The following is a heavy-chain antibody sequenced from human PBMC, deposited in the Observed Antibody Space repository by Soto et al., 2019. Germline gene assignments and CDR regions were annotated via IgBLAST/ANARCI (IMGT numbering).Heavy chain of an antibody. V-gene: IGHV3-30*03. CDR2: IAFDGSNK. Sequence: QVQLVESGGGEVQPGRALRLSCAASGFTFSSYGMHWVRQAPGKGLEWVTVIAFDGSNKYYADSVMGRFTVSRDNSKNILYLQMNSLTAEDTAVYYCTAAALAVGRGHYFPFWGQGTLVTVSS. D-gene: IGHD6-25*01. CDR3: TAAALAVGRGHYFPF. CDR1: GFTFSSYG. J-gene: IGHJ4*02.